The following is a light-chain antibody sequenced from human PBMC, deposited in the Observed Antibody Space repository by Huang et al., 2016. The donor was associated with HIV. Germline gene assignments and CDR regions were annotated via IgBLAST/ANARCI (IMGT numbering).Light chain of an antibody. CDR3: QQSYSTPWT. Sequence: DIQLTQSPSSLSASVGDRGTITCRASQSISTYLNWYKQKPGKAPKLLIYATSSLQSGGPSKFSGSGSGTDFTLTISSLQPEDFATYYCQQSYSTPWTFGQGTKVEIK. CDR1: QSISTY. V-gene: IGKV1-39*01. J-gene: IGKJ1*01. CDR2: ATS.